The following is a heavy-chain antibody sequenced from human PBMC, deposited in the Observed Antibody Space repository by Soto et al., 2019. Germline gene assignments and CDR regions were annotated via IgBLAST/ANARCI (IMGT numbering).Heavy chain of an antibody. D-gene: IGHD5-12*01. J-gene: IGHJ4*02. CDR1: RYTFTTYV. Sequence: GASVKVSCKASRYTFTTYVIHWVRQAPGQRLEWMGWINAGNGDTRYSERFQGRVTITRDTSATTAYMELSSLTSEDTAVYFCARDAPSHGYNRIFDFWGQGTLVTVSS. V-gene: IGHV1-3*01. CDR3: ARDAPSHGYNRIFDF. CDR2: INAGNGDT.